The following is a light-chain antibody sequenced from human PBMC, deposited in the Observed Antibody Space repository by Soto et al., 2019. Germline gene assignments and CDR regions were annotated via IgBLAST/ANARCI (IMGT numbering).Light chain of an antibody. CDR2: DVS. J-gene: IGLJ1*01. CDR1: SSDVGGYNY. Sequence: QSVLTQPASVSGSPGQSITISCTGTSSDVGGYNYVSWYQQHPGKAPKLMIYDVSNRPSGVSNRFSGSKSGNTASLTISGLQAEDEADYYCSSYTSSSTLNYGFGTGTKVTVL. CDR3: SSYTSSSTLNYG. V-gene: IGLV2-14*01.